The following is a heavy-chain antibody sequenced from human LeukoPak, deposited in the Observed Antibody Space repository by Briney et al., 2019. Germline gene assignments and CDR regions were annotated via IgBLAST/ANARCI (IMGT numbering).Heavy chain of an antibody. CDR2: ISGSGTSM. CDR1: GFTFSNYA. Sequence: GGSLRLSCAASGFTFSNYAMSWVRQAPGKGLEWVSTISGSGTSMFYADSVMGRITISRDNSKNTLYLQMISLRAEDTAVYYCAKGSGNSPPYDPFDIWGHGTMVTVSS. V-gene: IGHV3-23*01. J-gene: IGHJ3*02. D-gene: IGHD4-23*01. CDR3: AKGSGNSPPYDPFDI.